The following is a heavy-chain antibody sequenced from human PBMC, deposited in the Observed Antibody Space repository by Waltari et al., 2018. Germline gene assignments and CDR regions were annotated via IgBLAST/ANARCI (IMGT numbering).Heavy chain of an antibody. CDR2: MSFDGSHK. Sequence: VMHWVRQDPGRGLEWVAVMSFDGSHKYYVDSVKGRFTISRDNSKNTLYLQMNSLRTEDTAMYYCVRDHGGSTGFPYWGQGTLVTVSS. V-gene: IGHV3-30*04. J-gene: IGHJ4*02. CDR3: VRDHGGSTGFPY. D-gene: IGHD2-8*02. CDR1: V.